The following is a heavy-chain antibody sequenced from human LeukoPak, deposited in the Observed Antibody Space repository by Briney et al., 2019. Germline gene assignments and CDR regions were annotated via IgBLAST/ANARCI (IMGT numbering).Heavy chain of an antibody. CDR3: TILPDY. Sequence: GGSLRLSCAASGFTFDDYAMHWVRQAPGKGLEWVSGISWNGGSIGYADSVKGRFTISRDNAKNSLYLQMNSLRSEDTALYYCTILPDYWGQGTLVTVSS. D-gene: IGHD2-21*01. V-gene: IGHV3-9*01. J-gene: IGHJ4*02. CDR2: ISWNGGSI. CDR1: GFTFDDYA.